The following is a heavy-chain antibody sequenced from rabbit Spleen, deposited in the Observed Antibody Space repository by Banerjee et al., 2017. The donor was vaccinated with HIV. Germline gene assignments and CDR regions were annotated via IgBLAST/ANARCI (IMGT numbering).Heavy chain of an antibody. CDR2: IYTGDGST. D-gene: IGHD1-1*01. V-gene: IGHV1S7*01. J-gene: IGHJ4*01. CDR1: GFTLSNYY. Sequence: QLKESGGGLVQPGGSLKLSCKASGFTLSNYYMNWVRQAPGKGLEWIGIIYTGDGSTDYASWVNGRFTISSDNAQNTVDLQMNSLTAADTATYFCASSHPYPSTSGDDFLFNLWGPGTLVTVS. CDR3: ASSHPYPSTSGDDFLFNL.